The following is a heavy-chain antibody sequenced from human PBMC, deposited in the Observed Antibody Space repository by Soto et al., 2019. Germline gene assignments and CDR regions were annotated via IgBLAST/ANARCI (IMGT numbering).Heavy chain of an antibody. CDR1: GYSFTSYW. CDR2: IYPGDSDT. CDR3: ARLLNEYCSGGSCSLYFQH. J-gene: IGHJ1*01. V-gene: IGHV5-51*01. Sequence: GESLKISCKGSGYSFTSYWIGWVRQMPGKGLEWMGIIYPGDSDTRYSPSFQGQVTISADKSISTAYLQWSSLKASDTAMYYCARLLNEYCSGGSCSLYFQHWGQGTLVTVSS. D-gene: IGHD2-15*01.